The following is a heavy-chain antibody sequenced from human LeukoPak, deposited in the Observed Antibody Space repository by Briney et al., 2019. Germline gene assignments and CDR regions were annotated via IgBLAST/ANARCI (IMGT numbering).Heavy chain of an antibody. V-gene: IGHV4-4*02. CDR3: ARDLVYYRDSSGYYSYI. J-gene: IGHJ4*02. CDR2: IYHSGST. CDR1: GGSISTNNW. Sequence: PSETLSLTCAVSGGSISTNNWWSWVRQPPGKGLEWIGEIYHSGSTNYNPSLKSRVTISVDTSKNQFSLKLSSVTAADTAVYYCARDLVYYRDSSGYYSYIWGQGTLVTVSS. D-gene: IGHD3-22*01.